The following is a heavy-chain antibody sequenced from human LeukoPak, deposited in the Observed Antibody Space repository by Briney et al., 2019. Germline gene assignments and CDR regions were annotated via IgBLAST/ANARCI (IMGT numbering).Heavy chain of an antibody. D-gene: IGHD4-23*01. CDR3: ARGPPHGGTYFDS. Sequence: SETLSLTCTVSGGFISNYWSWIRQPAGKGLEWIGRIHTSGNTLYNPSLRSRVTMSVDTSPNRFSLMLTSATAADTAVYYCARGPPHGGTYFDSWGQGTLVTVSS. CDR2: IHTSGNT. V-gene: IGHV4-4*07. J-gene: IGHJ4*02. CDR1: GGFISNY.